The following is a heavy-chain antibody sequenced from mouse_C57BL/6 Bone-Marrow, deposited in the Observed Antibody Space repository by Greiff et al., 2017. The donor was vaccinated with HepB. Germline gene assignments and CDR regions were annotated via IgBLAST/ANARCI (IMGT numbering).Heavy chain of an antibody. Sequence: EVQLVESGGGLVKPGGSLKLSCAASGFTFSDYGMHWVRQAPEKGLEWVAYISSGSSTIYYADTVKGRFTISRDNAKNTLFLQMSRLKSEDTAMYYCARQTDSSYAMDYWGQGTSVTVSS. CDR1: GFTFSDYG. J-gene: IGHJ4*01. V-gene: IGHV5-17*03. CDR3: ARQTDSSYAMDY. CDR2: ISSGSSTI.